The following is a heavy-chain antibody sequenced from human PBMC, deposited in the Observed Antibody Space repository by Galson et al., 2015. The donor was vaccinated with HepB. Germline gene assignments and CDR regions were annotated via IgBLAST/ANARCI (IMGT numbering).Heavy chain of an antibody. V-gene: IGHV3-64*04. D-gene: IGHD1-26*01. CDR1: GFTFSNYA. CDR2: IYSGDST. Sequence: SLRLSCAASGFTFSNYAMHWVRQAPGTGLEYVSAIYSGDSTYYADSVKGRFTISSDSSQNTLNLQMNSLRAEDTAVYYCARGPKVGAFYAYYGMDVWGQGTTVTVSS. CDR3: ARGPKVGAFYAYYGMDV. J-gene: IGHJ6*02.